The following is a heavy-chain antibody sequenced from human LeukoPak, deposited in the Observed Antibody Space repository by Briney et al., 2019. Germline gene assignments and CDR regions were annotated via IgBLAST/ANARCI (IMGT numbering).Heavy chain of an antibody. J-gene: IGHJ6*03. Sequence: ASVKVSCKASGYTFTSYDINWVRQATGQGLEWMGWMSPNSGNTGYAQKFQGRVTMTRNTSISTAYMELSSLRSEDTAVYYCARAGRWFGELLNRSYYYYYMDVWGKGTTVTISS. CDR3: ARAGRWFGELLNRSYYYYYMDV. CDR2: MSPNSGNT. V-gene: IGHV1-8*01. D-gene: IGHD3-10*01. CDR1: GYTFTSYD.